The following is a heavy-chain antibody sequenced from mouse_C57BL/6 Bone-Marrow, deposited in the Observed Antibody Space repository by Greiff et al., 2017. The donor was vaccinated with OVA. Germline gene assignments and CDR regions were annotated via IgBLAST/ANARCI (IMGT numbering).Heavy chain of an antibody. CDR2: IDPENGDT. Sequence: EVKLMESGAELVRPGASVKLSCTASGFNIKDDYMHWVKPRPEQGLEWIGWIDPENGDTEYASKFQGKATITADTSSNTAYLQLSSLTSEDTAVYYCTTWTFDYWGQGTTLTVSS. CDR3: TTWTFDY. CDR1: GFNIKDDY. V-gene: IGHV14-4*01. J-gene: IGHJ2*01.